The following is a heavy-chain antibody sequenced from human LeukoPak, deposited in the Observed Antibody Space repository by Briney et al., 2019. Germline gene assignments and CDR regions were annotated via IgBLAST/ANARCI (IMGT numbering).Heavy chain of an antibody. CDR3: AKDMRRLSGSVDFDY. CDR1: GFTFDDYA. J-gene: IGHJ4*02. CDR2: ISRNSGSI. Sequence: GRSLRLSCAASGFTFDDYAMHWVRQAPGKGLEWVSGISRNSGSIGYADSVKGRFTISRDNAKNSLYLQMNSLRAEDTALYYCAKDMRRLSGSVDFDYWGQGTLVTVSS. V-gene: IGHV3-9*01. D-gene: IGHD3-10*01.